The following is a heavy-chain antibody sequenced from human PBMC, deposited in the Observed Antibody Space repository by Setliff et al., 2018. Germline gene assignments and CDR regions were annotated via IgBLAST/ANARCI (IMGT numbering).Heavy chain of an antibody. J-gene: IGHJ5*01. Sequence: ASVKVSCKASGYSFTGYYMHWVRQAPGQGLEWMGIIHTGGGSASYAQKFQGRVTMTSDTSTSTAYLELRSLRPDDTAVYYCATLVRFCTRTACQKLAGDESWGQGTLVTVSS. CDR2: IHTGGGSA. V-gene: IGHV1-46*01. D-gene: IGHD2-8*01. CDR3: ATLVRFCTRTACQKLAGDES. CDR1: GYSFTGYY.